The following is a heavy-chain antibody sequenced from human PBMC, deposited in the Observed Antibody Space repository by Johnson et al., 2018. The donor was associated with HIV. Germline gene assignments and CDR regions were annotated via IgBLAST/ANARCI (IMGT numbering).Heavy chain of an antibody. V-gene: IGHV3-30*02. J-gene: IGHJ3*02. Sequence: QVQLVESGGGLVQPGGSLRLSCAASGFTVSSNYMSWVRQAPGKGLEWVAFIRFDGTNEYYAAAVKGRFTISRDNSQNTLYLQMNSLRAEDTALYYCARDRAGFDIWGQGTMVTVSS. D-gene: IGHD6-19*01. CDR2: IRFDGTNE. CDR1: GFTVSSNY. CDR3: ARDRAGFDI.